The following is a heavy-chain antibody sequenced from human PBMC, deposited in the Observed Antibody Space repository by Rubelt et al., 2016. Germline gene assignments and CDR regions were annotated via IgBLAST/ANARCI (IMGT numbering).Heavy chain of an antibody. V-gene: IGHV3-30*04. Sequence: HGVRQAPGKGLEWVAVISYDGSNKYYVDSVKGRFTISRDNSKNSLYLQMNSLRAEDTAVYYCAREIRYYDFWSGYYPPDVWGQGTTVTVSS. CDR2: ISYDGSNK. J-gene: IGHJ6*02. CDR3: AREIRYYDFWSGYYPPDV. D-gene: IGHD3-3*01.